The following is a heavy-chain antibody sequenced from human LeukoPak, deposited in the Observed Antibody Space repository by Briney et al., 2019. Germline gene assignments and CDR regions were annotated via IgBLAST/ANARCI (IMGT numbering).Heavy chain of an antibody. Sequence: TGGSLRLSCAASGFTFSSYGMHWVRQAPGKGLEWVAVIWYDGSKTYYADSVKGRFTISRDSSKKTLSLQMNSLRAEDTAVYYCARDGNYRFDYWSQGTLVTVSS. CDR2: IWYDGSKT. V-gene: IGHV3-33*01. CDR1: GFTFSSYG. D-gene: IGHD3-16*02. CDR3: ARDGNYRFDY. J-gene: IGHJ4*02.